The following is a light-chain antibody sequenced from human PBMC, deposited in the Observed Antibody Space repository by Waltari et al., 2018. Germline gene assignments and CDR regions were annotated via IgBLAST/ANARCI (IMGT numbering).Light chain of an antibody. J-gene: IGKJ2*01. CDR3: QQYDTSPGT. CDR1: QSLTVAY. V-gene: IGKV3-20*01. CDR2: GAS. Sequence: ELVLTQSPGTLSLSPGDTATLSCRASQSLTVAYLAWYQHKSGQAPRLLIYGASYRATGIPDRFSGSGSGTDFTLTITRLEPDDFAVYYCQQYDTSPGTFGQGTKLEI.